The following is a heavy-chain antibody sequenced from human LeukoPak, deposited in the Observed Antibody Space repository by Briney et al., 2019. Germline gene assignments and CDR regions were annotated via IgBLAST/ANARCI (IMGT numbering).Heavy chain of an antibody. CDR2: ISPGSTYI. CDR1: GFTFNGFS. J-gene: IGHJ4*02. V-gene: IGHV3-21*01. D-gene: IGHD3-3*01. CDR3: ARVGPSAGYYFDS. Sequence: GGSLRLSCAASGFTFNGFSMNWVRQAPGKGLEWVSSISPGSTYIYNADSVKGRFTISRDNAKNSLYLQMNSLRAEDTAVFYCARVGPSAGYYFDSWGQGTLVTVSS.